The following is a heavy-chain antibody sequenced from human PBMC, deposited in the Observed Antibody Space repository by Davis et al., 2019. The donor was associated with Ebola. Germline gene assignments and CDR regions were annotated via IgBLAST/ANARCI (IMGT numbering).Heavy chain of an antibody. D-gene: IGHD4-17*01. CDR3: VRAYYGASY. J-gene: IGHJ4*02. CDR1: GFTFSSYA. Sequence: GESLKISCAASGFTFSSYAMSWVRQAPGKGLEWVANIKQDGSEKYYVDSVKGRFTISRDNAKNSLYLQMSSLRAEDTAVYYCVRAYYGASYWGQGTLVTVSS. CDR2: IKQDGSEK. V-gene: IGHV3-7*01.